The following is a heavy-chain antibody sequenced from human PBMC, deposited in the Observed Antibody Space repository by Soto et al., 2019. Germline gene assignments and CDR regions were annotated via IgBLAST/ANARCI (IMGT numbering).Heavy chain of an antibody. CDR2: IYHSGST. D-gene: IGHD3-22*01. Sequence: QVQLQESGPGLVKPSGTLSLTCAVAGGSISSSNWWSWVRQPPGKGLEWIGEIYHSGSTNYNPSLKSRVTISVDKSKNQFSLKLSSVTAADTAVYYCARAHYDSSGYYYLAGWGQGTLVTVSS. CDR3: ARAHYDSSGYYYLAG. V-gene: IGHV4-4*02. CDR1: GGSISSSNW. J-gene: IGHJ4*02.